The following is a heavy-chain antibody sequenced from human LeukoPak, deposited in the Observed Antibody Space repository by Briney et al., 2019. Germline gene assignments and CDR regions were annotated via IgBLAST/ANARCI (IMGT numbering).Heavy chain of an antibody. V-gene: IGHV4-59*01. CDR1: GGSISSYY. J-gene: IGHJ4*02. Sequence: SETLSLTCTVSGGSISSYYWSWIRQPPGKGLEWIGYIYYSGSTNYNPSLKSRVTISVDTSKNQFSLKLSSVTAADTAVYYCATVVKEGVYGSGSFFDYWGQGTLVTVSS. CDR3: ATVVKEGVYGSGSFFDY. D-gene: IGHD3-10*01. CDR2: IYYSGST.